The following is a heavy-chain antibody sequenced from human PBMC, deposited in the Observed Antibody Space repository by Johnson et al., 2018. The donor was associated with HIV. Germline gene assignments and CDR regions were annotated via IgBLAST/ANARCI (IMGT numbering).Heavy chain of an antibody. D-gene: IGHD4-17*01. V-gene: IGHV3-NL1*01. CDR1: GFTFSSYD. CDR3: ARVLGDYAYHI. J-gene: IGHJ3*02. CDR2: ISWNSGSI. Sequence: QEQLVESGGGLVKPGGSLRLSCAASGFTFSSYDMHWVRQATGKGLEWVSGISWNSGSIGYADSVKGRFTISRDNSKNTLYLQMNSLRAEDTAVYYCARVLGDYAYHIWGQGTMVTVSS.